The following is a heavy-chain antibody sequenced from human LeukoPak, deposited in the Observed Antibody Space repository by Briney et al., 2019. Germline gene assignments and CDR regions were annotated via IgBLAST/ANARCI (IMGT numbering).Heavy chain of an antibody. V-gene: IGHV4-4*07. J-gene: IGHJ4*02. CDR2: IYSSGSI. Sequence: SETLSLTCSVSGGSTNSYYWSWIRQSGGKGLEWIGRIYSSGSIVYNPSLNSRLTMSIDTSKNQFSLTLKSVTATDTAVYYCARVKASSTSWTFDQWGQGALVTVSS. CDR3: ARVKASSTSWTFDQ. CDR1: GGSTNSYY. D-gene: IGHD2-2*01.